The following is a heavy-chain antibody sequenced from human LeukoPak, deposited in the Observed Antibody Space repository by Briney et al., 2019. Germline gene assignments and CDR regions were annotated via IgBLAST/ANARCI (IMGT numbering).Heavy chain of an antibody. CDR1: GGTFSSYA. Sequence: SVKVSCKASGGTFSSYAISWVRQAPGQGLGWMGRIIPIFGTANYAQKFQGRVTITADESTSTAYMELSSLRSEDTAVYYCAVPPGITIFGVVRDLAGDAFDIWGQGTMVTVSS. J-gene: IGHJ3*02. CDR2: IIPIFGTA. D-gene: IGHD3-3*01. V-gene: IGHV1-69*13. CDR3: AVPPGITIFGVVRDLAGDAFDI.